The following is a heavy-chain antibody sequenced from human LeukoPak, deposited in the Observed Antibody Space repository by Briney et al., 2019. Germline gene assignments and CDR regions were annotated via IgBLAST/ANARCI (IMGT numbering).Heavy chain of an antibody. CDR3: AKRNTMIRGGPSFDY. CDR1: GYTLTELS. V-gene: IGHV3-23*03. J-gene: IGHJ4*02. CDR2: IFGAGKNTT. D-gene: IGHD3-10*01. Sequence: ASVKVSCKVSGYTLTELSMNWVRQAPGKGLEWVSIIFGAGKNTTYYADSVKGRFTVSRDNSKNTLYLQMTNLRPEDTAKYYCAKRNTMIRGGPSFDYWGQGILVAVSS.